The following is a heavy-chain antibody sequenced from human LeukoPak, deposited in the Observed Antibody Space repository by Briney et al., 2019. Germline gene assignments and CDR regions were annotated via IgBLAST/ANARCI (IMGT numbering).Heavy chain of an antibody. CDR1: GFTFDDYA. CDR3: AGRFFDY. V-gene: IGHV3-9*01. J-gene: IGHJ4*02. CDR2: ISWNSGSI. Sequence: GGSLRLSCAASGFTFDDYAMHWVRQAPGKGLEWVSGISWNSGSIGYADSVKGRFTISRDNAKNSLYLQMNSLRVEDTAVYYCAGRFFDYWGQGTLVTVSS.